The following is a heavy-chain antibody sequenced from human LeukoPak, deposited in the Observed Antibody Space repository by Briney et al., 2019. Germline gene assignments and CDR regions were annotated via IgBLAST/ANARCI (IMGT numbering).Heavy chain of an antibody. Sequence: GGSLRLSCAASGFTFSSCALSWVRQAPGKGLEWVSTVSVNGGTTYYADSVKGRFTISRDNSKNTLYLQMNSLRAEDTAVYFCEKELRGSGNYAFDYWGQGTLVTVSS. CDR1: GFTFSSCA. V-gene: IGHV3-23*01. J-gene: IGHJ4*02. CDR2: VSVNGGTT. D-gene: IGHD3-10*01. CDR3: EKELRGSGNYAFDY.